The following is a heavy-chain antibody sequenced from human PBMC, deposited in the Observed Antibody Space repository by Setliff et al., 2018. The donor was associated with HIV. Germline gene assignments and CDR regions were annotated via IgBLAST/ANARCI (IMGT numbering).Heavy chain of an antibody. Sequence: GASVKVSCKASGYTFTGYYMHWVRQAPGQGLEWMGIINPSGGSTKYSQKVQGRVTITRDTSASTAYMELSSLTSKDTAVYYCARGRGYSGYDYSWFDPWGQGTPVTVSS. D-gene: IGHD5-12*01. CDR2: INPSGGST. CDR3: ARGRGYSGYDYSWFDP. J-gene: IGHJ5*02. CDR1: GYTFTGYY. V-gene: IGHV1-46*01.